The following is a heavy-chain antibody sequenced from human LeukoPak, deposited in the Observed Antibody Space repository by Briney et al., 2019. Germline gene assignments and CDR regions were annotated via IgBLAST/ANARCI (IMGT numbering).Heavy chain of an antibody. V-gene: IGHV1-8*01. CDR3: ARDQTPVHYYYGMDV. D-gene: IGHD3-10*02. CDR2: MNPNSGNT. J-gene: IGHJ6*02. CDR1: GYTFTSYD. Sequence: ASVKVSFKASGYTFTSYDINWVRQATGQGLEWMGWMNPNSGNTGYAQKFQGRVTMTRNTSISTAYMELSSLRSEDTAVYYCARDQTPVHYYYGMDVWGQGTTVTVSS.